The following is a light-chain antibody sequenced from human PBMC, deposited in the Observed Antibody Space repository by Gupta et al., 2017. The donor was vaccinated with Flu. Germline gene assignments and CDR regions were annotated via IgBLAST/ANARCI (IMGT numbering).Light chain of an antibody. Sequence: DIQMTQSPSSLSASVGDRVTITCRTSQGVNSYLAWYQQKPGKGPKLLIYAASTWQAGVPSRFSGSGYGKDFTLTISSRQPEDVASYYCQKDNYDLIFTFGHGTIVDIK. J-gene: IGKJ3*01. CDR2: AAS. V-gene: IGKV1-27*01. CDR1: QGVNSY. CDR3: QKDNYDLIFT.